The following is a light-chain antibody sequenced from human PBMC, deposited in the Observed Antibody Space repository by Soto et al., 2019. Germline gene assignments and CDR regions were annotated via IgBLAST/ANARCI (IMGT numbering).Light chain of an antibody. CDR1: QSVGRK. V-gene: IGKV3-20*01. CDR3: LRYSSSQWT. Sequence: TQSPSTLSASVGDTVTVTCRASQSVGRKVGCCQKEPGQAPRLLIYGASCRATGIPDRFSGSGSGTDFPLTITRLAPEDFAVYFCLRYSSSQWTFGQGTKVDIK. J-gene: IGKJ1*01. CDR2: GAS.